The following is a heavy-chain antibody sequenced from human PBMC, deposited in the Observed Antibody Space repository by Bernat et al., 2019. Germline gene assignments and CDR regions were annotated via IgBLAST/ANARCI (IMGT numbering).Heavy chain of an antibody. CDR2: ISYDGSNK. V-gene: IGHV3-30*18. CDR1: GFTFSSYG. J-gene: IGHJ6*02. D-gene: IGHD6-19*01. Sequence: VQLVESGGGLVKPGGSLRLSCAASGFTFSSYGMHWVRQAPGKGLEWVAVISYDGSNKYYADSVKGRFTISRDNSKNTLYLQMNSLRAEDTAVYYCAKEQWLTSLDYYYYGMDVWGQGTTVTVSS. CDR3: AKEQWLTSLDYYYYGMDV.